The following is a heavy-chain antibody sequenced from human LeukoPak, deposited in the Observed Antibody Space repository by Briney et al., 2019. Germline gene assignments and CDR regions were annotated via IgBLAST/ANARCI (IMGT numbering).Heavy chain of an antibody. V-gene: IGHV4-4*07. J-gene: IGHJ4*02. CDR3: AGGDYDILTGYDLPFDY. CDR1: GCSISSYY. D-gene: IGHD3-9*01. CDR2: IYPSGST. Sequence: PSETLSLTCTVSGCSISSYYWSWIRQPAGKGLEWIGRIYPSGSTNYNPSLKNRLTMSVDTSKNQFSLKLTSVTAADTAVYYCAGGDYDILTGYDLPFDYWGQGTLVTVSS.